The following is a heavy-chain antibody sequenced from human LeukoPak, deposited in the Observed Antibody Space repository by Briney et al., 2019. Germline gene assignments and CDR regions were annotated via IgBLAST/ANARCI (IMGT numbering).Heavy chain of an antibody. J-gene: IGHJ4*02. Sequence: SETLSLTCAVYGGSFSGYYWSWIRQPPGKGLEWIGEINHSGSTNYNPSLKSRVTISVDTSKNQFSLKLSSVTAADTAVYYCARVMITLVWCYFDYWGQGTLVTVSS. CDR2: INHSGST. V-gene: IGHV4-34*01. D-gene: IGHD3-16*01. CDR1: GGSFSGYY. CDR3: ARVMITLVWCYFDY.